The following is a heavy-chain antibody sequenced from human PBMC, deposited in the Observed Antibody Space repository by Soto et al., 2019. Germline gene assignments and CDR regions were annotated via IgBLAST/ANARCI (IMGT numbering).Heavy chain of an antibody. V-gene: IGHV4-34*01. J-gene: IGHJ4*02. Sequence: SETLSLTCAVYGGSFSGYYWSWIRQPPGKGLEWIGEINHSGSTNYNPSLKSRVTISVDTSKNQFSLKLSPVTAADTAVYYCGAQDYVAKGYHFETWGQGTMVTVS. D-gene: IGHD4-17*01. CDR1: GGSFSGYY. CDR2: INHSGST. CDR3: GAQDYVAKGYHFET.